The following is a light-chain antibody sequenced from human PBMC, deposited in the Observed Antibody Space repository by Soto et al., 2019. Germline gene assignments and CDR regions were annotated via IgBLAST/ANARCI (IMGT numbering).Light chain of an antibody. J-gene: IGLJ1*01. V-gene: IGLV2-23*01. CDR2: EDT. Sequence: QSALTQPASVSGSAGQSITISCTGTSSDVGNYNLVSWYLHHPGKAPKLLIYEDTKRPSGVSNRFSGSRSGNTASLTVSGLQAEDETDYYCCSHAGSSTYVFGTGTKVTVL. CDR3: CSHAGSSTYV. CDR1: SSDVGNYNL.